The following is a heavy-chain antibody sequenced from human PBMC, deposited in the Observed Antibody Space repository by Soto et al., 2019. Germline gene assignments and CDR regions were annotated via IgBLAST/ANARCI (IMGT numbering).Heavy chain of an antibody. CDR3: ASSSLYGMDV. V-gene: IGHV4-30-4*01. CDR1: GGSIRSGYYY. J-gene: IGHJ6*02. CDR2: IXXXXXT. Sequence: SETQSLTCSVSGGSIRSGYYYWSWIRKPPGXGLEXIGXIXXXXXTXXXPSLKSRLIISIDTSKNQFSLKVGSVTAADTAVYYCASSSLYGMDVWGQGTTVTASS.